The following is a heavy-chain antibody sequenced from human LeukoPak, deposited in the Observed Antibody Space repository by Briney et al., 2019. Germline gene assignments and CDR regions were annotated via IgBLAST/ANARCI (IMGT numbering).Heavy chain of an antibody. Sequence: GGSLRLSCAASVFTVSSNYMSCVREAPGEGVEWVSVIYSGGSTYYADSVKGRFTISRDNSKNTLYLQMNSLRAEDTAVYYCARDRSSSWDYYYYYMDVWGKGTTVTVSS. CDR2: IYSGGST. J-gene: IGHJ6*03. D-gene: IGHD6-13*01. V-gene: IGHV3-53*01. CDR1: VFTVSSNY. CDR3: ARDRSSSWDYYYYYMDV.